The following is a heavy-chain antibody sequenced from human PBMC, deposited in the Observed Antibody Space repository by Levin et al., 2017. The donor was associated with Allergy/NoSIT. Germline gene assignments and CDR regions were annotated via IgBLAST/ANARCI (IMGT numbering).Heavy chain of an antibody. CDR1: GFTFSPYW. J-gene: IGHJ4*02. CDR3: ARYGADGDYGDYARY. CDR2: IKGDGSEQ. V-gene: IGHV3-7*01. D-gene: IGHD4-17*01. Sequence: GESLKISCAASGFTFSPYWMSWVRQAPGKGPEWVASIKGDGSEQYYEDSVKGRFTISRDNAEKSLSLQMNSLRAEDTAVYYCARYGADGDYGDYARYWGQGTLVTVFS.